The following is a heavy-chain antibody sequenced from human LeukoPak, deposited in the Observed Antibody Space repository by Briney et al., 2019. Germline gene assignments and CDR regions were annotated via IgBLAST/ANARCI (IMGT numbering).Heavy chain of an antibody. J-gene: IGHJ3*02. CDR3: ANEYSSGRSDAFDI. CDR1: GFTFSSYA. Sequence: GGSLRLSCAASGFTFSSYAMHWVRQAPGKGLEWVAVISYDGSNKYYADSVKGRFTISRDNSKNTLYLQMNSLRAEDTAVYYCANEYSSGRSDAFDIWGQGTMVTVSS. V-gene: IGHV3-30-3*02. CDR2: ISYDGSNK. D-gene: IGHD6-19*01.